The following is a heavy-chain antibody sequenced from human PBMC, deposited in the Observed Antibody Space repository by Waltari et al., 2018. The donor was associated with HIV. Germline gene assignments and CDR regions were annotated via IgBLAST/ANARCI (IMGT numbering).Heavy chain of an antibody. CDR1: GYTFTGYY. CDR2: INPNSGGT. D-gene: IGHD3-3*01. J-gene: IGHJ4*02. V-gene: IGHV1-2*02. CDR3: ARDCITIVGVAAPDY. Sequence: QVQLVQSGAEVKKPGASVKVSCKASGYTFTGYYMHWVRQAPGQGLEWMGWINPNSGGTNYAQKFQGRVTMTMDTSSSTAYMELSSLRSDDTAVYYGARDCITIVGVAAPDYWGQGTLVTVSS.